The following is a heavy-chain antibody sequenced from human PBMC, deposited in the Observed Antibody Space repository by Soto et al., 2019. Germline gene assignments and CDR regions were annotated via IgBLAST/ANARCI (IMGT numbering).Heavy chain of an antibody. CDR1: GFTFSRVS. V-gene: IGHV3-21*01. Sequence: GGSLRLSCEASGFTFSRVSMNWFRQVPGKGLERVASISSGSSDTWYADSVKGRFIISRDNAQNSLFLQMNTLRPEDTAMYYCARVAYWGPGTQVTVSS. J-gene: IGHJ4*02. CDR2: ISSGSSDT. CDR3: ARVAY.